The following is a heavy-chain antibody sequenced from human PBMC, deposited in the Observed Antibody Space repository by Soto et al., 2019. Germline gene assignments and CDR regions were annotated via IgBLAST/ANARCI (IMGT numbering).Heavy chain of an antibody. CDR2: ISYDGSNK. V-gene: IGHV3-30-3*01. J-gene: IGHJ6*02. CDR3: ARVPTVTRNPFYHYYGMDV. CDR1: GFTFSSYA. Sequence: QVQLVESGGGVVQPGRSLRLSCAASGFTFSSYAMHWVRQAPGKGLEWVAVISYDGSNKYYADSVKGRFTISRDNSKNTLYLQMNSLRAEDTAVYYCARVPTVTRNPFYHYYGMDVWGQGTTVTVSS. D-gene: IGHD4-4*01.